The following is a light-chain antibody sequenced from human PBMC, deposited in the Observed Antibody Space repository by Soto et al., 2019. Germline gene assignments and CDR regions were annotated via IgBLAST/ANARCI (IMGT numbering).Light chain of an antibody. Sequence: QSALTQPASVSGSPGQSITISCTGTSSDVGGYDYVSWYQQHPGKAPKLMIYEVSTRPSGVSNRFSGSKSGNTASLTISGLQPEDEADYYCSSYTSITALDVFGTGTKLTVL. V-gene: IGLV2-14*01. CDR1: SSDVGGYDY. CDR3: SSYTSITALDV. CDR2: EVS. J-gene: IGLJ1*01.